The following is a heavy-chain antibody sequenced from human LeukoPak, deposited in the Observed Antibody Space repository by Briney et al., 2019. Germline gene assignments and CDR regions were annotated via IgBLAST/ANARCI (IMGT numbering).Heavy chain of an antibody. D-gene: IGHD5-24*01. CDR3: GRVDMATTKDY. Sequence: GASVKVSCKPSGYTFTSYGINWVRQAPGQGLEWMGWINTHNANTNYAQKLQGRVIMTTDTSTSTAYMELRSLRSDDTAAYYCGRVDMATTKDYWGQGTLVTVSS. V-gene: IGHV1-18*01. CDR2: INTHNANT. J-gene: IGHJ4*02. CDR1: GYTFTSYG.